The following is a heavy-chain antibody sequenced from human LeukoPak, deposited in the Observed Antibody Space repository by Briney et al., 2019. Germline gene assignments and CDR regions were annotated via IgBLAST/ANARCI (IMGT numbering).Heavy chain of an antibody. CDR3: AKVSSILLVVAAAFDY. Sequence: GGSLRLSCAASGFTFSSYAMSWVRQAPGKGLEWVSAISGSGGSTYYADSVKGRFTISRDNSKNTLYLQMNSLRAEDTAVYYCAKVSSILLVVAAAFDYWGQGTLVTVSS. CDR1: GFTFSSYA. V-gene: IGHV3-23*01. D-gene: IGHD2-15*01. CDR2: ISGSGGST. J-gene: IGHJ4*02.